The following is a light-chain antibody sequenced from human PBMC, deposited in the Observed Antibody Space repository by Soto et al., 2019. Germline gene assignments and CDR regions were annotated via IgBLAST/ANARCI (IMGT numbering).Light chain of an antibody. V-gene: IGKV3-11*01. Sequence: ESVFTQSPATLSLSPGERATLSCRASPSVSNSLAWYQHKPGQAPRLLIYDASNRATGVPTRFSGSGSGTDFTLTISSLEPEDSAVYYCQQRHMWPITFGQGTRLEIK. CDR1: PSVSNS. CDR3: QQRHMWPIT. CDR2: DAS. J-gene: IGKJ5*01.